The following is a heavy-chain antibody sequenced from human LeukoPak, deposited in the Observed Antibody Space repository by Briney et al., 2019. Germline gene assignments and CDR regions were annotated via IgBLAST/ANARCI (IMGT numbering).Heavy chain of an antibody. CDR1: GFTFSSYA. J-gene: IGHJ4*02. CDR3: AKALYCSSTSCHGLFDY. CDR2: ISGSSGST. D-gene: IGHD2-2*01. Sequence: PGGSLRLSCAASGFTFSSYAMSWVRQAPGKGLEWVSAISGSSGSTYYADSVKGRFTISRDNSKNTLYLQMNSLRAEDTAVYYCAKALYCSSTSCHGLFDYWGQGTLVTVSS. V-gene: IGHV3-23*01.